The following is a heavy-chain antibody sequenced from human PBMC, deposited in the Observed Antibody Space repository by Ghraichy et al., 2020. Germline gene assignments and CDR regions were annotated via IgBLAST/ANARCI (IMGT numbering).Heavy chain of an antibody. CDR3: ARTYGDYGPEYFHF. V-gene: IGHV4-39*01. J-gene: IGHJ1*01. Sequence: SETLSLTCTVSGGSISSRSYYWGWIRQPPGKGLEWIGTIYYSGNTYYNPSLKSQVTISVDTSKNQFSLRLDSVTAADTAVYYCARTYGDYGPEYFHFWGQGTIVTVSS. D-gene: IGHD4-17*01. CDR1: GGSISSRSYY. CDR2: IYYSGNT.